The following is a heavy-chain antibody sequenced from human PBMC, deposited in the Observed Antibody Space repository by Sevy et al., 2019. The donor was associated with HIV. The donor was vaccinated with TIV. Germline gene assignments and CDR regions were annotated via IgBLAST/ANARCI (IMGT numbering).Heavy chain of an antibody. CDR2: IKRDGSER. V-gene: IGHV3-7*03. D-gene: IGHD2-2*01. CDR3: ARDCSSTTCLWGLDV. J-gene: IGHJ6*02. Sequence: GGSLRLSCAASGFTFSNYWMTWVRQAPGKGLEWVANIKRDGSERYYVASVKGRFTISRDNAKNSLYLQINSLRADDTAVYYCARDCSSTTCLWGLDVWGQRTTVTVSS. CDR1: GFTFSNYW.